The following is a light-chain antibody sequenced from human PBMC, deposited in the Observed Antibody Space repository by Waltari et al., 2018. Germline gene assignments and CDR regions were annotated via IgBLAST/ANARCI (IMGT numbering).Light chain of an antibody. CDR1: HSLVHPNGNTY. Sequence: DVVLTQSPLSLSITPGQPASISCRSGHSLVHPNGNTYLSWYQQKPGQPPIRLIYEVSSHDSGVPDRFSGSGAGTDFTLKISRVEAEDVGLYYCGQTTHLPRTFGQGTKVEI. J-gene: IGKJ1*01. CDR2: EVS. V-gene: IGKV2-30*02. CDR3: GQTTHLPRT.